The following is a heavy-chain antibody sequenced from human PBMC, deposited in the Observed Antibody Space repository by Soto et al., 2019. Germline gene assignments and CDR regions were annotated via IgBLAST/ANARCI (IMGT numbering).Heavy chain of an antibody. V-gene: IGHV3-74*01. CDR3: ERDLAGLDDS. CDR2: VNPDGTTT. CDR1: GFTFSSYW. Sequence: EVQLVESGGGLVQPGGSLRLSCAASGFTFSSYWMHWVRQAPGKGLVWVSRVNPDGTTTNYAASVKGRFTISRDNAKNTLYLQINSLRVDDTAVYFCERDLAGLDDSWGQGTLVTVSS. D-gene: IGHD7-27*01. J-gene: IGHJ4*02.